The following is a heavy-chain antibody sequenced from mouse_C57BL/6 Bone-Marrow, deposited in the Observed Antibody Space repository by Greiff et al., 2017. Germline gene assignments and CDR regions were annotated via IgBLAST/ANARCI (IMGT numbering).Heavy chain of an antibody. Sequence: QVQLQQPGAELVKPGASVKLSCKASGYTFTSYWMHWVKQRPGRGLEWIGRIDPNSGGTTYNEQFKSKATLTVDKPSSTAYMQLSSLTSEDSAVYYCARLDGSSYGYFDYWGQGTTLTVSS. CDR3: ARLDGSSYGYFDY. V-gene: IGHV1-72*01. CDR1: GYTFTSYW. CDR2: IDPNSGGT. J-gene: IGHJ2*01. D-gene: IGHD1-1*01.